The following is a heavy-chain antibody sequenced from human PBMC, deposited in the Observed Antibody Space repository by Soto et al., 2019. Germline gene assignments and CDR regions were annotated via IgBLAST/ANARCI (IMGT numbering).Heavy chain of an antibody. CDR2: INHSGST. V-gene: IGHV4-34*01. CDR1: GGSFSGYY. D-gene: IGHD2-2*01. Sequence: SETLSLTCAVYGGSFSGYYCSWIRQPPGKGLEWIGEINHSGSTNYNPSLKSRVTISVDTSKNQFSLKLSSVTAEDTAVYYCAREGPPSLNWGQGTLVTVSS. CDR3: AREGPPSLN. J-gene: IGHJ4*02.